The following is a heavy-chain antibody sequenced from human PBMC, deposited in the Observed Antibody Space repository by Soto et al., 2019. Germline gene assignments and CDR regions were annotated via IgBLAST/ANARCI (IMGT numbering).Heavy chain of an antibody. J-gene: IGHJ4*02. Sequence: GSLRLSCTASGFTFNTYNMNWVRQAPGKGLEWVSYISSSSYTIKYADSVEGRFTVSRDNGKKSLYLQMNSLRDEDTAVYFCAREISLSAGSYFDYWGQGTMVTVYS. V-gene: IGHV3-48*02. CDR2: ISSSSYTI. CDR1: GFTFNTYN. CDR3: AREISLSAGSYFDY. D-gene: IGHD3-10*01.